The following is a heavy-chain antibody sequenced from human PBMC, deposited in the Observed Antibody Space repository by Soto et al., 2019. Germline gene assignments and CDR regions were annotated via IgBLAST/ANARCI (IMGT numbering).Heavy chain of an antibody. J-gene: IGHJ3*02. CDR1: GFSLSTSGVG. Sequence: GSGPTLVNATQTLTLTCTFSGFSLSTSGVGVGWIRQPPGKALEWLALIYWDDDKRYSPSLKSRLTITKDTSKNQVVLTMTNMDPVDTATYYCAHRLVGSDYFPYRDDAFDISRQGTMVTVSS. CDR2: IYWDDDK. D-gene: IGHD3-22*01. V-gene: IGHV2-5*02. CDR3: AHRLVGSDYFPYRDDAFDI.